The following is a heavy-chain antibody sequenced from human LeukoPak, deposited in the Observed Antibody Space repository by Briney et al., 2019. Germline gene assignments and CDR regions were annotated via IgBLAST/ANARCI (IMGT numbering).Heavy chain of an antibody. V-gene: IGHV4-34*01. Sequence: SETLSLTCAVHNGSFSDHYWSWIRQPPGKGLEWIGEINHSGTTNYNPSLKSRVTISADTSKNQFSLKVTSMTAADTAVYYCARGRIVLDYWGQGTRVTVSS. CDR3: ARGRIVLDY. J-gene: IGHJ4*02. D-gene: IGHD3-16*02. CDR1: NGSFSDHY. CDR2: INHSGTT.